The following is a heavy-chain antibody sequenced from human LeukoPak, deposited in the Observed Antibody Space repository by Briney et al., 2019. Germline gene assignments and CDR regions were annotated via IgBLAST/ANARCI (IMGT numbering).Heavy chain of an antibody. V-gene: IGHV3-30-3*01. CDR1: GFTFSSYA. CDR2: ISYDGSNK. Sequence: PGGSLRLSCAASGFTFSSYAMHWVRQAPGKGLEWVAVISYDGSNKYYADSVKGRFTISRDNSKNTLYLQMNSLRAEDTAVYYCAREQWDHGAFDIWGQGTMVTVSS. J-gene: IGHJ3*02. CDR3: AREQWDHGAFDI. D-gene: IGHD1-26*01.